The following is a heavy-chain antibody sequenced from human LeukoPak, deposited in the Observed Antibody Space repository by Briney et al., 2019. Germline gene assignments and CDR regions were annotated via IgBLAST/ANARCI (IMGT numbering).Heavy chain of an antibody. CDR2: ISSSSSYI. Sequence: GGSLRLSCAASGFTFDSYGMHWVRQAPGKGLEWVSSISSSSSYIYYADSVKGRFTISRDNAKNSLYLQMNSLRAEDTAVYYCARRSTSSDGWFDPWGQGTLVTVSS. CDR1: GFTFDSYG. J-gene: IGHJ5*02. V-gene: IGHV3-21*01. D-gene: IGHD2-2*01. CDR3: ARRSTSSDGWFDP.